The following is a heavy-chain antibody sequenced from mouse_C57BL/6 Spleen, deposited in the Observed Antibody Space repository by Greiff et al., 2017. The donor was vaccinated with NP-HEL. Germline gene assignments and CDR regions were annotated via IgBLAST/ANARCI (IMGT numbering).Heavy chain of an antibody. CDR1: GYTFTSYG. V-gene: IGHV1-81*01. CDR3: ARLRDYDPYYYAMDY. CDR2: IYPRSGNT. Sequence: QVQLQQSGAELARPGASVKLSCKASGYTFTSYGISWVKQRTGQGLEWIGEIYPRSGNTYYNEKFKGKATLTADKSSSTAYMELRSLTSEDSAVYFCARLRDYDPYYYAMDYWGQGTSVTVSS. D-gene: IGHD2-4*01. J-gene: IGHJ4*01.